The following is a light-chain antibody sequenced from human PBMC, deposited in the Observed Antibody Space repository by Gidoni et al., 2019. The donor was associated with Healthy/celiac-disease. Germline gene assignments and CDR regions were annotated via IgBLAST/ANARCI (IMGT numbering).Light chain of an antibody. CDR3: SSYTSSSLVV. V-gene: IGLV2-14*01. CDR1: SSDVGGYNY. CDR2: DVS. Sequence: QSALPQPASVSGSPGQSITISCTGPSSDVGGYNYVPWYQQHPGKAPKHMIYDVSNRPSGVSNRFSGSKSGNTASLTISGLQAEDEADYYCSSYTSSSLVVFGGGTKLTVL. J-gene: IGLJ2*01.